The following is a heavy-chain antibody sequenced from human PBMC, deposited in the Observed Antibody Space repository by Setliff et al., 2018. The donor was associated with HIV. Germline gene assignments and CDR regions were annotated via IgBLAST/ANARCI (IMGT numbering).Heavy chain of an antibody. CDR1: GYSITGGYF. V-gene: IGHV4-38-2*01. CDR2: IYQSGST. J-gene: IGHJ4*02. Sequence: SETLSLTCAVSGYSITGGYFWGWIRQPPGKGLEWIGSIYQSGSTYYNPSLKSRVTIFIDTSKNQFSLKLTSVTAADTAVYFCARHMLYDSSGYTHAYFDYWGQGTLVTVSS. CDR3: ARHMLYDSSGYTHAYFDY. D-gene: IGHD3-22*01.